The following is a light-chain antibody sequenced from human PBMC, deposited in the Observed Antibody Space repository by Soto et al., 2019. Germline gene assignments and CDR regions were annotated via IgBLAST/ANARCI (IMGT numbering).Light chain of an antibody. J-gene: IGKJ5*01. CDR2: AAS. CDR1: QGISSY. V-gene: IGKV1-39*01. CDR3: QQLNSYPIT. Sequence: DIQMTQSPSSLSASVGDRVTITCRASQGISSYLNWYQQKPGKAPKLLIYAASSLQSGVPSRFSGSGSGTDFTLTISSLQPGDFATYYCQQLNSYPITFGQGTRLEIK.